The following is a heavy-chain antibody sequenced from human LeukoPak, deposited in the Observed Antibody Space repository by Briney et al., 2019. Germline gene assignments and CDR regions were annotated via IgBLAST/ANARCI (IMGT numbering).Heavy chain of an antibody. Sequence: SETLSLTCTVSGGSISSYYWSWIRQPAGKGLEWIGRIYTSGSTNYNPSLKSRVTMSVDTSKNQFSLKLSSVTAADTAVYYCARESITSGYSYGYVYFFDYWGQGTLVTVSS. CDR3: ARESITSGYSYGYVYFFDY. D-gene: IGHD5-18*01. J-gene: IGHJ4*02. CDR1: GGSISSYY. CDR2: IYTSGST. V-gene: IGHV4-4*07.